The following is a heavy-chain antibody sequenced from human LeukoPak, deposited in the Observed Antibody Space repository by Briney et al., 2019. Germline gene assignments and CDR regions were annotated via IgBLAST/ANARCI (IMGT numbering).Heavy chain of an antibody. Sequence: SETLSLTCTVSGGSISSYFWSWIRQPAGKGLEWIGRIYTSGSTNYNPSLKSRVAISADKSTNQFSLKLSSVTAADTAVYYCARDRFGDLNYFDYWGQGTLVTVSS. V-gene: IGHV4-4*07. D-gene: IGHD3-3*01. J-gene: IGHJ4*02. CDR3: ARDRFGDLNYFDY. CDR1: GGSISSYF. CDR2: IYTSGST.